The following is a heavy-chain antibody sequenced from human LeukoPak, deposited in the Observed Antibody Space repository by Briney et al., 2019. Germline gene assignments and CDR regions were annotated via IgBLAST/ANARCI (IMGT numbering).Heavy chain of an antibody. CDR3: ARDRGSTSRYCTNGVYLRLNYMDV. Sequence: ASVTVSCKASGYTFTSYGISWVRQAPGQGLEWMGWISAYNGNTNYAQKLQGRVTMTTDTSTSTAYMELRSLRSDDTAVYYCARDRGSTSRYCTNGVYLRLNYMDVWGKGTTVTVSS. CDR1: GYTFTSYG. D-gene: IGHD2-8*01. V-gene: IGHV1-18*01. J-gene: IGHJ6*03. CDR2: ISAYNGNT.